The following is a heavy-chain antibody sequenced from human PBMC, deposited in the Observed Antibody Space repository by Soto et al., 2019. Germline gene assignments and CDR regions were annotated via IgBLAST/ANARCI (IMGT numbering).Heavy chain of an antibody. CDR1: GFTFSDSA. Sequence: EVQLVESGGGLVQPGGSLKLSCAASGFTFSDSAMHWVRQASGKGLEWVGRVRSKHNNYAPAYGASVEGRFTISRDDSKNTAYLQMNSLKTEDMTVYYCLRYSNSLGWYFDLWGRGTLVSVSS. CDR3: LRYSNSLGWYFDL. J-gene: IGHJ2*01. CDR2: VRSKHNNYAP. D-gene: IGHD4-4*01. V-gene: IGHV3-73*01.